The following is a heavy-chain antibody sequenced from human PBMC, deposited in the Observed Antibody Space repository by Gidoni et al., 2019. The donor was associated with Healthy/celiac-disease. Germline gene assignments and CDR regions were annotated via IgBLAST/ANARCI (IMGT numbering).Heavy chain of an antibody. Sequence: EVQLVESGGGLVQPGGSLRLSCSASGFTFSSYGMNWVRQAPGKGLEWFSYISSSSSTIKYADSVKCRFTISRDNAKNSLYLQMNSLRAEDTAVYYCARGTPQQLIDYWGQGTPVTVSS. J-gene: IGHJ4*02. D-gene: IGHD6-13*01. CDR1: GFTFSSYG. V-gene: IGHV3-48*01. CDR3: ARGTPQQLIDY. CDR2: ISSSSSTI.